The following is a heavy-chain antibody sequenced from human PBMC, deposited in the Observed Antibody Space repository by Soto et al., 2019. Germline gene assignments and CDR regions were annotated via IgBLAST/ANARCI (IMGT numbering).Heavy chain of an antibody. Sequence: QVQLVQSGAEVKKPGASVKVSCKASGYTFTSYDINWVRQATGQGLEWMGWMNPNSGNTGYAQKFXGXVXMXXNTSISTAYMELSSLRSEDTAVYYCARERVSGFDIWGQGTMVTVSS. J-gene: IGHJ3*02. CDR1: GYTFTSYD. V-gene: IGHV1-8*01. D-gene: IGHD1-26*01. CDR2: MNPNSGNT. CDR3: ARERVSGFDI.